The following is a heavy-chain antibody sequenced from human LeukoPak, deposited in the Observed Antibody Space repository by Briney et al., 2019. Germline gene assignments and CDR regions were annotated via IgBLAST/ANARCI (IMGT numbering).Heavy chain of an antibody. CDR3: ARDRGYGYAFDY. CDR1: GGSISSYY. D-gene: IGHD5-18*01. V-gene: IGHV4-4*07. Sequence: PSETLSLTCTVSGGSISSYYWSWIRQRAGKGLEWIGRIYTSGSTNYNPSLKSRVTISIDTSKNQFSLKLNSVTAADTAVYYCARDRGYGYAFDYWGQGTLVTVSS. J-gene: IGHJ4*02. CDR2: IYTSGST.